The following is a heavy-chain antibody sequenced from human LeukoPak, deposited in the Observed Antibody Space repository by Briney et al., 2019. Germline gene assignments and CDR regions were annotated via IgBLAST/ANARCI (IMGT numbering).Heavy chain of an antibody. J-gene: IGHJ3*02. Sequence: PGRSLRLSCAASGFTFSSYAMHWVRQASGKGLEWVGRIRSKANSYATAYAASVKGRFTISRDDSKNTAYLQMNSLKTEDTAVYYCMANDAFDIWGQGTMVTVSS. CDR1: GFTFSSYA. V-gene: IGHV3-73*01. CDR3: MANDAFDI. CDR2: IRSKANSYAT.